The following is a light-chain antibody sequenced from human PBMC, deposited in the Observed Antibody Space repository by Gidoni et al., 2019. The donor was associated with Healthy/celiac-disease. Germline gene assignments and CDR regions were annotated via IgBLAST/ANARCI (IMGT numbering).Light chain of an antibody. CDR1: QSVSSSY. CDR3: QQYGSSFWT. Sequence: EIVLTQSPGTLSLSPGERATLSCRASQSVSSSYLAWYQQKPGQAPRLLIYGASSRATGIPDRFSGSGSGTDFTLTISRLEPEDFAVYYCQQYGSSFWTFGQXTKVEIK. V-gene: IGKV3-20*01. CDR2: GAS. J-gene: IGKJ1*01.